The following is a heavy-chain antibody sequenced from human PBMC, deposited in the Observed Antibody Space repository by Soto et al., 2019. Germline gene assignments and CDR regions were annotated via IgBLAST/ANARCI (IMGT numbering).Heavy chain of an antibody. CDR3: VKDGHSSSWTPHYFDH. J-gene: IGHJ4*02. CDR1: GFTFSSYA. CDR2: ISGNGGST. Sequence: GGSLRLSCSASGFTFSSYALHWVRQAPGKGLEYVSAISGNGGSTYYADSVKGRFTISRDNSKSTLYLQMSSLRAEDTAVYYSVKDGHSSSWTPHYFDHWGQGALVTVSS. D-gene: IGHD6-13*01. V-gene: IGHV3-64D*06.